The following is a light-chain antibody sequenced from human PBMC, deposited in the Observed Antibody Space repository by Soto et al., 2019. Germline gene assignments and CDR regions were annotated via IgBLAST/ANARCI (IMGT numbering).Light chain of an antibody. J-gene: IGLJ1*01. CDR3: SSYTSINTLVV. CDR1: SSDVGAYNY. V-gene: IGLV2-14*01. CDR2: EVS. Sequence: QSVLTQPASVSGSPGQSITISCTGTSSDVGAYNYVSWYQQHPGKAPKLMIYEVSSRPSGVSNRFSGSKSGNTASLTISGLQAEDEADYYCSSYTSINTLVVFGTGTKVTVL.